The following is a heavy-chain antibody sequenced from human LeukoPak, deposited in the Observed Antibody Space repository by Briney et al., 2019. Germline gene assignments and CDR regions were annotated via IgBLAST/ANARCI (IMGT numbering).Heavy chain of an antibody. D-gene: IGHD2-8*01. J-gene: IGHJ4*02. Sequence: MTSETLSLTCAVYGGSFSGYYWSWIRQLPGKGLEWIGEINHSGSTNYNPSLKSRVTISVDTSKNQFSLKLSSVTAADTAVYYCARGDRGARDTNPWAKYYFDYWGQGTLVTVSS. CDR1: GGSFSGYY. CDR3: ARGDRGARDTNPWAKYYFDY. CDR2: INHSGST. V-gene: IGHV4-34*01.